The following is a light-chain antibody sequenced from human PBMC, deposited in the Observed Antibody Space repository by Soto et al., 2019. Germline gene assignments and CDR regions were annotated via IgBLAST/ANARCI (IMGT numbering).Light chain of an antibody. CDR1: RSVSGY. Sequence: EIVRTQSQVTLSLSPGQRATISCGGSRSVSGYVALYQQSPGQAPRHLIYDASSRANGIPARFTCSGYGTDFGLTISSRMPEGFAVYICLKPGTWPTFCQGTK. CDR2: DAS. V-gene: IGKV3-11*01. CDR3: LKPGTWPT. J-gene: IGKJ1*01.